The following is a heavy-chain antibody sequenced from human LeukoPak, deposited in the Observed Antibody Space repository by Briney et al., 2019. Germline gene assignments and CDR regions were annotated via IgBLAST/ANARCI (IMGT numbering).Heavy chain of an antibody. D-gene: IGHD3-16*01. CDR3: ARGWGHFDQ. CDR1: GFTFSSHW. Sequence: QTGGSLRLSCSASGFTFSSHWMSWVRQAPGKGLEWVANIKEDGSEKYYVDFVKGRFTISRDNAENSLFLQMNSLRVDDTAVFYCARGWGHFDQWGQGTLVTVSS. V-gene: IGHV3-7*01. J-gene: IGHJ4*02. CDR2: IKEDGSEK.